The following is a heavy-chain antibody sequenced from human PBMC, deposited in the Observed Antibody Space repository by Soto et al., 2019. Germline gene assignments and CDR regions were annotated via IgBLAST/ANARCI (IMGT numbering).Heavy chain of an antibody. V-gene: IGHV1-69*02. Sequence: QVQLVQSGAEVKKPGSSVKVSCKASGGTFSSYTISWVRQAPGQGLEWMGRIIPILGIANYAQKFQVRVTITADKATSTGYMELSSLRSEDTAVYYCEMEYCSSTSCYRDYWGQGTLVTVSS. D-gene: IGHD2-2*02. CDR2: IIPILGIA. CDR1: GGTFSSYT. CDR3: EMEYCSSTSCYRDY. J-gene: IGHJ4*02.